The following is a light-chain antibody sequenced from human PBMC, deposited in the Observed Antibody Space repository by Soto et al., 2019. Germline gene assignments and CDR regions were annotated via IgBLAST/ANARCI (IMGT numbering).Light chain of an antibody. V-gene: IGKV3-11*01. Sequence: EIVLTQSPATLSLSPGERATLSCRASQSVSSYLAWYQQKPGQAPRLLIYDASNRATGIPARFSGSGSGTDFALSISSLEPEDFAVYYCHQHSHWPPGTGGQGTKV. CDR1: QSVSSY. CDR2: DAS. CDR3: HQHSHWPPGT. J-gene: IGKJ1*01.